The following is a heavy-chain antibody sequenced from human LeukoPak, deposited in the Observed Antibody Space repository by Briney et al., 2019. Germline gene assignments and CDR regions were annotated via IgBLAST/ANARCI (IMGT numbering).Heavy chain of an antibody. CDR1: GYTFTCHY. V-gene: IGHV1-2*02. Sequence: ASVKVSCKASGYTFTCHYIQWARQVPGQGLELMGWIDPNSGDRNYAQKFHGRVTMTRDTSINTVSMELTRLISDDTAVYYCAREGSGWAYDAFEIWGQGTLVTVSS. J-gene: IGHJ3*02. D-gene: IGHD6-19*01. CDR3: AREGSGWAYDAFEI. CDR2: IDPNSGDR.